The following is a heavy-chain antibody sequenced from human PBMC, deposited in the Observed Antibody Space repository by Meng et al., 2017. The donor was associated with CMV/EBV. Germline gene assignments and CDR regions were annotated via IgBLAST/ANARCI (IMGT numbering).Heavy chain of an antibody. J-gene: IGHJ5*02. CDR3: ARSHPPYFYGSGIYPNWFDP. V-gene: IGHV1-2*02. CDR2: INPNIGGT. D-gene: IGHD3-10*01. Sequence: ASVKVSCKASGYTFTGYYMHWVRQAPGQGLEWMGWINPNIGGTNYAQRFQGRVTMTRDTSISTAYLELNRLTSDDTAVYYCARSHPPYFYGSGIYPNWFDPWGQGTLVTVSS. CDR1: GYTFTGYY.